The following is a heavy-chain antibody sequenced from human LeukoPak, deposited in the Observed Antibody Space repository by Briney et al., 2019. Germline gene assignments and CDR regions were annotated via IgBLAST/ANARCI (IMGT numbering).Heavy chain of an antibody. J-gene: IGHJ4*02. Sequence: GGSLRLSCAASGFTFSNYAMSWVRQAPGKGLEWVSAISGSGGSTYYADSVKGRFTISRDNSKNTLYLQMNSLRAEDTAVYYCAKLLASMYCSSTSCYLDYWGQGTLVTVSS. D-gene: IGHD2-2*01. V-gene: IGHV3-23*01. CDR1: GFTFSNYA. CDR2: ISGSGGST. CDR3: AKLLASMYCSSTSCYLDY.